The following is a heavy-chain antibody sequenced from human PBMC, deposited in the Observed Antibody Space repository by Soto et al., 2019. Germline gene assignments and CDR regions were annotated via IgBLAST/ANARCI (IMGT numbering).Heavy chain of an antibody. CDR1: GYTFTSYY. D-gene: IGHD1-26*01. CDR3: ARDYVGATSRLDY. CDR2: INPSGGST. Sequence: GASVKVSCKAAGYTFTSYYMHCVVRAPVQGLDWMGIINPSGGSTSYAQKFQGRVTMTRDTSTSTVYMELSSLRSEDTAVYYCARDYVGATSRLDYWGQGTLVTV. V-gene: IGHV1-46*01. J-gene: IGHJ4*02.